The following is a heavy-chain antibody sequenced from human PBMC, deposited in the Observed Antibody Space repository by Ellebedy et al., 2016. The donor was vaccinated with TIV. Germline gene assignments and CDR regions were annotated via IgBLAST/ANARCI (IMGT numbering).Heavy chain of an antibody. CDR1: GGSISSYY. J-gene: IGHJ4*02. V-gene: IGHV4-59*08. CDR3: ARHVEDTAMVFDY. Sequence: MPSETLSLTCTVSGGSISSYYWSRIRQPPGKGLEWIGYIYYSGSTNYNPSLKSRVTISVDTSKNQFSLKLSSVTAADTAVYYCARHVEDTAMVFDYWGQGTLVTVSS. CDR2: IYYSGST. D-gene: IGHD5-18*01.